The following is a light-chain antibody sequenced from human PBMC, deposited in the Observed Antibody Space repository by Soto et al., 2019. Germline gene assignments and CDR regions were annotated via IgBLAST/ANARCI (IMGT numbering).Light chain of an antibody. J-gene: IGKJ2*01. Sequence: DIQMTQSSSTLSASVGDRVTITCRASERLSGWLAWYQQKPGQAPKLLIHKTSTLESGVPSRFSGSGSGTEFTLTISNLQPDDFATYYCQQYNRLYTFGQGTKLEIK. CDR1: ERLSGW. V-gene: IGKV1-5*03. CDR3: QQYNRLYT. CDR2: KTS.